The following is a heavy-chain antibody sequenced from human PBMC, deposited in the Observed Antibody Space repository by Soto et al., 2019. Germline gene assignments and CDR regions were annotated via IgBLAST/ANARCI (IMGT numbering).Heavy chain of an antibody. CDR3: ACNFDY. V-gene: IGHV3-33*01. Sequence: GGSLRLSCAASGSTFSSYGMHWVRQAPGKGLEWVAVIWYDGSNTHYADSVKGRFTISRDNSKNTAYLQMNSLRAEDTAVYYCACNFDYWGQGTLVTVSS. J-gene: IGHJ4*02. CDR2: IWYDGSNT. CDR1: GSTFSSYG.